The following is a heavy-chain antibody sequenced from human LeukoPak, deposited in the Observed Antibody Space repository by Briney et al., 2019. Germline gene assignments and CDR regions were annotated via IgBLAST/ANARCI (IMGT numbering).Heavy chain of an antibody. CDR2: IYYSGST. CDR3: ARLNRGSYPFDY. J-gene: IGHJ4*02. CDR1: GGSISSGGYY. V-gene: IGHV4-31*03. Sequence: PSETLSLTCTVSGGSISSGGYYWSWIRQHPGKGLEWIGHIYYSGSTYYNPSLKSRVTISVDTSKNQFSLKLSSVTAADTAVYYCARLNRGSYPFDYWGQGTLVTVSS. D-gene: IGHD1-26*01.